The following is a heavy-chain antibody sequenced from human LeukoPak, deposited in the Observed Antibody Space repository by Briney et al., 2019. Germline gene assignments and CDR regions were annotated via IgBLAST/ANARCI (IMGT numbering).Heavy chain of an antibody. CDR3: ARGKGPIDP. J-gene: IGHJ5*02. CDR2: IYYSGST. Sequence: TSETLSLTCTVSGGSISSSSYYWGWIRQPPGKGLEWIGSIYYSGSTYYNPSLKSRVTISVDTSKNQFSLKLSSVTAADTAVYYCARGKGPIDPRGQGTLVTVSS. CDR1: GGSISSSSYY. V-gene: IGHV4-39*01.